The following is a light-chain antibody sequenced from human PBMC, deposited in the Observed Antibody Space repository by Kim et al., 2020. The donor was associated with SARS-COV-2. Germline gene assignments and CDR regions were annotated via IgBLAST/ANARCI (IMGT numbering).Light chain of an antibody. CDR1: QSVTSSY. J-gene: IGKJ4*01. V-gene: IGKV3-20*01. Sequence: SPGERATLSCRASQSVTSSYLAWYQQKPGQTPRLIIYGASSRASGMPDRFSGSGSGTDFTLTISRLEPEDFAVYYCQQYGSPLLTFGGGTKVEIK. CDR3: QQYGSPLLT. CDR2: GAS.